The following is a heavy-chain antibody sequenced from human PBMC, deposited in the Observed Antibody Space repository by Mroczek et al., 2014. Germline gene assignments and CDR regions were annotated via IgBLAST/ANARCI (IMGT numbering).Heavy chain of an antibody. CDR3: ARGGLGPEYIFDY. J-gene: IGHJ4*02. CDR1: GGTFSSYT. CDR2: IIPILGIA. Sequence: QVQLQESGAEVKKPGSSVKVSCKASGGTFSSYTISWVRQAPGQGLEWMGRIIPILGIANYAQKFQGRVTITADKSTSTAYMELSSLRSEDTAVYYCARGGLGPEYIFDYWGQGTLVTVSS. V-gene: IGHV1-69*09. D-gene: IGHD6-6*01.